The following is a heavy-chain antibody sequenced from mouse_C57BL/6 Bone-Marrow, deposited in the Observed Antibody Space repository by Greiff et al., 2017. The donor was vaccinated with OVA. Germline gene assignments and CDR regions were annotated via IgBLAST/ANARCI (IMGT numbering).Heavy chain of an antibody. V-gene: IGHV5-4*01. J-gene: IGHJ3*01. CDR1: GFTFSSYA. CDR2: ISDGGSYT. Sequence: EVQLVESGGGLVKPGGSLKLSCAASGFTFSSYAMSWVRQTPEKRLEWVATISDGGSYTYYPDNVKGRFTISRDNAKNNLYLQMSHLKSEDTAMYYCARQTAQARFAYWGQGTLVTVSA. D-gene: IGHD3-2*02. CDR3: ARQTAQARFAY.